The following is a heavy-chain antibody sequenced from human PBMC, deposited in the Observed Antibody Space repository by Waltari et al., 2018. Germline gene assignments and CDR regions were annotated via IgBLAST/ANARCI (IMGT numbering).Heavy chain of an antibody. J-gene: IGHJ4*02. CDR3: VREYSNYESSLDV. Sequence: QVQLQESGPGLVKPSETLSLTCEVSDYSIRSGYGWGWIRQPPGKGLEWIGQIYGSSGSTYYSPSLKSRVTLSKDTSKNQFSLKLSSVTAADTAVYYCVREYSNYESSLDVWGRGVLVTVSS. CDR2: IYGSSGST. D-gene: IGHD4-4*01. CDR1: DYSIRSGYG. V-gene: IGHV4-28*03.